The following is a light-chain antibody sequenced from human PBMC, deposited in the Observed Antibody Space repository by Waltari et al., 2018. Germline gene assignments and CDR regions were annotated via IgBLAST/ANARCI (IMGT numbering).Light chain of an antibody. V-gene: IGKV1-5*03. CDR2: KAA. Sequence: DIQMTQSPSPLSASVGDRVTITCRASQSISKLAWYQQKPGKAPNLLIYKAATLQSGVPSRFSGSGYGTEFTLTISSLQPDDFATYYCQQYNSYPLTFGGGTKVEIK. CDR3: QQYNSYPLT. CDR1: QSISK. J-gene: IGKJ4*01.